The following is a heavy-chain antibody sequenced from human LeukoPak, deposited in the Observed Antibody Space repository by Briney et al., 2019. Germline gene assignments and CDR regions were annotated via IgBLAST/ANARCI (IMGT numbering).Heavy chain of an antibody. D-gene: IGHD3-3*01. J-gene: IGHJ4*02. CDR2: IAYDGSNE. CDR3: ARPSGSVTIFGVVDYFDY. V-gene: IGHV3-30*04. CDR1: GFTFTNYG. Sequence: GGSLRLSCVVSGFTFTNYGMHWVRQAPGKGLDWVASIAYDGSNENYAESVKGRFTISRDNSKNTLYMRLNSLRAEDTAVYYCARPSGSVTIFGVVDYFDYWGQGSLVTVSS.